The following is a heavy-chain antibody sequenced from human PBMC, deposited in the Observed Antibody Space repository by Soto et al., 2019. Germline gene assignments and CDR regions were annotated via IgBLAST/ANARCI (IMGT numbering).Heavy chain of an antibody. CDR3: ARMYSSGWTPYYYYYYGMDV. CDR1: GYTFTSYG. Sequence: GASVKVSCKASGYTFTSYGISWVRQAPGQGLEWMGGIIPIFGTANYAQKFQGRVTITADESTSTAYMELSSLRSEDTAVYYCARMYSSGWTPYYYYYYGMDVWGQGTTVTVSS. J-gene: IGHJ6*02. D-gene: IGHD6-19*01. CDR2: IIPIFGTA. V-gene: IGHV1-69*13.